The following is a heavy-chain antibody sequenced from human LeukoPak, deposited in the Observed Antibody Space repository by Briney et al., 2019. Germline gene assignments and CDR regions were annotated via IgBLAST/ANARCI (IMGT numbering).Heavy chain of an antibody. CDR2: IKSRVDGGTA. CDR3: TTGWLDY. D-gene: IGHD2-15*01. CDR1: GFTFTKAY. V-gene: IGHV3-15*01. Sequence: GGSLRLSCAASGFTFTKAYMSWVRQAPGKGLEWVGRIKSRVDGGTADFAAPVKGRFTMSRDDSKNMLYLQLNSLKNEDTAVYYCTTGWLDYWGQGPLVTVSS. J-gene: IGHJ4*02.